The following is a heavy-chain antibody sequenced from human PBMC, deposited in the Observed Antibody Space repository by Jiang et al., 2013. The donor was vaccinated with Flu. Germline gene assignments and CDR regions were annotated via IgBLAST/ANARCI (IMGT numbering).Heavy chain of an antibody. J-gene: IGHJ4*02. Sequence: RQSPSRGLEWLGRTYYKSKWSNDYAVSVKSRISINPDTSKNHFSLQLYSVTPEDTGVYFCARERDYGGYSVSFDSWGQGTLVTVSS. CDR2: TYYKSKWSN. D-gene: IGHD4-23*01. V-gene: IGHV6-1*01. CDR3: ARERDYGGYSVSFDS.